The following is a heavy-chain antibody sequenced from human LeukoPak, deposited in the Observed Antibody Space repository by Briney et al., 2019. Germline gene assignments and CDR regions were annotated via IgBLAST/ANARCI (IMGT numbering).Heavy chain of an antibody. V-gene: IGHV1-18*01. J-gene: IGHJ5*02. D-gene: IGHD4-17*01. CDR1: GYTFTSYG. Sequence: GASVTVSCTASGYTFTSYGISWVRQAPGQGLEWMGWISAYNGNTNYAQKLQGRVTMTTDTSTSTAYMELRSLRSDDTAVYYCARAYGDYRTGWFDPWGQGTLVTVSS. CDR2: ISAYNGNT. CDR3: ARAYGDYRTGWFDP.